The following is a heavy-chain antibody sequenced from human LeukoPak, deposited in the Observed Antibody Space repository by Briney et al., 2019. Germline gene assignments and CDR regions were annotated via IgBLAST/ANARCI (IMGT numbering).Heavy chain of an antibody. CDR2: INHSGST. Sequence: SETLSLTRAVYGGSFSGYYWSWIRQPPGKGLEWIGEINHSGSTNYNPSLKSRVTISVDTSKNQFSLKLSSVTAADTAVYYCARANLGGSYDSSGYYPLWGQGTLVTVSS. CDR1: GGSFSGYY. CDR3: ARANLGGSYDSSGYYPL. D-gene: IGHD3-22*01. V-gene: IGHV4-34*01. J-gene: IGHJ4*02.